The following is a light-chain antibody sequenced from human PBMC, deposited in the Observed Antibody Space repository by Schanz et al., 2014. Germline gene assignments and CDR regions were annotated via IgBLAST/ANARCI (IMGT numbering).Light chain of an antibody. CDR1: QSVTSTY. Sequence: EIVLTQSPGTLSLSPGERATLSCRASQSVTSTYLAWYQQKPGQAPRLLMFDASNRATGIPARFSGSGSATDFTLTISRLEPEDFAVYYCQQYGSSLFTFGPGTKVDIK. J-gene: IGKJ3*01. CDR3: QQYGSSLFT. V-gene: IGKV3-20*01. CDR2: DAS.